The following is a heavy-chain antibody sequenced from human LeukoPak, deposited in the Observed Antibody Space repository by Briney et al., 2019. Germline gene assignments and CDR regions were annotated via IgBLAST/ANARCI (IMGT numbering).Heavy chain of an antibody. Sequence: GGSLRLSCAASGFIFSSYTMSWVRQAPGKGLEWVSYISSTGSTIYYADSVKGRFTISRDNAKNSLSLQMNSLRDEDTAVYYCARSIAARGRSLDYWGQGTLVTVSS. D-gene: IGHD6-6*01. CDR1: GFIFSSYT. V-gene: IGHV3-48*02. CDR2: ISSTGSTI. CDR3: ARSIAARGRSLDY. J-gene: IGHJ4*02.